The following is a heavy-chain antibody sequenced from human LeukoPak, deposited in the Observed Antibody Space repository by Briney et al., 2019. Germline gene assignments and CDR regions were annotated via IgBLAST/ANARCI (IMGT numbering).Heavy chain of an antibody. Sequence: SETLSLTCSVSGGSVSSSGYCWGWIRQPPGKGLEWNVSVSYSGATYYIPSLRSRVTISVDTAKNQSSLRVTSVTTADTAVYFCASRGPGITVPGLHWGQGALVTVSS. CDR1: GGSVSSSGYC. J-gene: IGHJ4*02. CDR2: VSYSGAT. CDR3: ASRGPGITVPGLH. D-gene: IGHD6-19*01. V-gene: IGHV4-39*01.